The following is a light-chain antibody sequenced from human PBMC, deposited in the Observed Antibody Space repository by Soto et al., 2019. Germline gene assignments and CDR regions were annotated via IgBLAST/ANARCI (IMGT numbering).Light chain of an antibody. CDR1: QSVSSSY. CDR2: GAS. J-gene: IGKJ2*01. CDR3: QQYGSSPYT. V-gene: IGKV3-20*01. Sequence: EIVLTQSPGTLSLSPGERATLSCRASQSVSSSYLAWYQQKPGQAPRLLIYGASSRATGIPDRFSGSGSRTDFTLTISRLEPEDFAVYYCQQYGSSPYTFGQGTKLKIK.